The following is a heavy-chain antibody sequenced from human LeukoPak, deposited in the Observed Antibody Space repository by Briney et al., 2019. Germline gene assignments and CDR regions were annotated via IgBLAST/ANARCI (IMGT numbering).Heavy chain of an antibody. Sequence: SETLSLTCTVSGGSVSSGDYYWSWIRQPPGKGLEWIGYIYYSGSTYYNPSLKGRVTISVDTSKNQFSLKLSSVTAADTAVYYCARVSEAPTFDYWGQGTLVTVSS. CDR2: IYYSGST. CDR1: GGSVSSGDYY. CDR3: ARVSEAPTFDY. J-gene: IGHJ4*02. V-gene: IGHV4-30-4*08.